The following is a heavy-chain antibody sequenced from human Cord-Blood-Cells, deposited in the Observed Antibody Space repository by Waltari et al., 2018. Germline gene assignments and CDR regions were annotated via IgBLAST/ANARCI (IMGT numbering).Heavy chain of an antibody. CDR2: IIPIFGTA. Sequence: QVQLVQSGAEVKKPGSSVKVSCKASGGTFSSYAISWVRQAPGQGLEWIGGIIPIFGTANYAQKFQGRVTITADESTSTAYMELSSLRSEDTAVYYCARSRDYYDSSCFDYWGQGTLVTVSS. CDR1: GGTFSSYA. J-gene: IGHJ4*02. CDR3: ARSRDYYDSSCFDY. D-gene: IGHD3-22*01. V-gene: IGHV1-69*01.